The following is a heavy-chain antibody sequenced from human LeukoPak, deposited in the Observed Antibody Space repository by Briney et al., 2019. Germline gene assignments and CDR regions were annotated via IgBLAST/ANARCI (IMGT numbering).Heavy chain of an antibody. CDR2: INIGGINA. CDR3: ATDGAGFDT. V-gene: IGHV3-11*01. CDR1: GFTFNDYY. Sequence: GGSLRLSCAASGFTFNDYYMSWIRQAPGKGLEWLSYINIGGINAHYADSVKGRFTISRDNAKKSLYLEMNNLRAEDTAVYYCATDGAGFDTWGQGVLVTVSS. J-gene: IGHJ5*02.